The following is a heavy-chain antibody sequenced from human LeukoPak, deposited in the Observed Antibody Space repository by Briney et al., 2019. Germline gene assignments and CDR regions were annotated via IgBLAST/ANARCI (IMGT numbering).Heavy chain of an antibody. J-gene: IGHJ5*02. CDR3: ASIVVVPAAIGGWFDP. Sequence: GESLKISCKGSGYSFTSYWISWVRQMPGKGLEWMGRIDPSDSYTNYSPSFQGHVTISADKSISTAYLQWSSLKASDTAMYYCASIVVVPAAIGGWFDPWGQGTLVTVSS. CDR1: GYSFTSYW. D-gene: IGHD2-2*01. CDR2: IDPSDSYT. V-gene: IGHV5-10-1*01.